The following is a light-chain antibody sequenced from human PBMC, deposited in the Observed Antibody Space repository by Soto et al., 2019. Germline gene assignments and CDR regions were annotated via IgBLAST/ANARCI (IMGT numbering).Light chain of an antibody. CDR2: GAT. CDR1: QSISSN. Sequence: EIVMTQSPATLSVFPGERATLSCRASQSISSNLAWYQHKPGQAPRLLIYGATTRATAIPARFSGSGSGTEFTLTISSLQSEDFAVYYCQQYENWPPLTFGGGTKVEIK. V-gene: IGKV3-15*01. CDR3: QQYENWPPLT. J-gene: IGKJ4*01.